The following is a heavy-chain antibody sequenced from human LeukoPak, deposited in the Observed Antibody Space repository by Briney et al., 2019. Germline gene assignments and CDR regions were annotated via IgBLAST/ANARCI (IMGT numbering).Heavy chain of an antibody. CDR3: ARGGNDRVSIFY. CDR2: IIPIFGTA. Sequence: ASVKVSCKASGGTFSSYAISWVRQAPGQGLEWMGGIIPIFGTANYEQKFQDRVTISTDESTSTAYMELRSLRSEDTAVYYCARGGNDRVSIFYWGQGTLVTVSS. V-gene: IGHV1-69*05. J-gene: IGHJ4*02. D-gene: IGHD3-10*02. CDR1: GGTFSSYA.